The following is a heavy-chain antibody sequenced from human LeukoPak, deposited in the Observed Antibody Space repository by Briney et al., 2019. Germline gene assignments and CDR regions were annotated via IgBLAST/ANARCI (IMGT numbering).Heavy chain of an antibody. D-gene: IGHD6-13*01. J-gene: IGHJ6*03. Sequence: GRSLRLSCAASGFTFDDYAMPWVRQAPGKGLEWVSGISWNSGSIGFADSVKGRFTISRDNAKNSLYLQMNSLRAEDTALYYCAKGSWSTYYYYYMDVWAREPWSPSP. CDR3: AKGSWSTYYYYYMDV. V-gene: IGHV3-9*01. CDR1: GFTFDDYA. CDR2: ISWNSGSI.